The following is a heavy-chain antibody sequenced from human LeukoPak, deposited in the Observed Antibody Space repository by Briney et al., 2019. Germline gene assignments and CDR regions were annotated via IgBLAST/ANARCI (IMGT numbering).Heavy chain of an antibody. D-gene: IGHD6-13*01. CDR1: GFTFSTYA. V-gene: IGHV3-23*01. Sequence: GGSLRLSCAASGFTFSTYAMTWVRQAPGKGLEWVSTIRATAGTTYYEDSVKGGFTISRDNSKNTQWLQMNSLRAEDTAVYYCAKGGYTSYFEYWGQGTLVTVSS. CDR2: IRATAGTT. J-gene: IGHJ4*02. CDR3: AKGGYTSYFEY.